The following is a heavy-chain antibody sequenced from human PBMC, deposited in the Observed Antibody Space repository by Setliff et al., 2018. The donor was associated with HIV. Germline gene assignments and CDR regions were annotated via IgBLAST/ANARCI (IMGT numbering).Heavy chain of an antibody. D-gene: IGHD1-26*01. CDR1: GFTFSNYY. CDR3: ARDRPRGGGSLDAFDI. Sequence: GGSLRLSCAASGFTFSNYYMTWIRQAPGKGLEWISYISGSSSYIYYADSVKGRFTISRDNAKNSLYLQMNSPRAEDTAVYYCARDRPRGGGSLDAFDIWGQGTMVTVSS. J-gene: IGHJ3*02. V-gene: IGHV3-11*06. CDR2: ISGSSSYI.